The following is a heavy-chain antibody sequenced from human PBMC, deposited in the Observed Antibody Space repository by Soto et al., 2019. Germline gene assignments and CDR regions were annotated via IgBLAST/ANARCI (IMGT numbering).Heavy chain of an antibody. D-gene: IGHD3-9*01. CDR2: IKQDGSEK. J-gene: IGHJ4*02. CDR3: ARSRPYYDILTGYYMND. Sequence: PGGSLRLSCAASGFTFSSYWMSWVRQAPGKGLEWVANIKQDGSEKYYVDSVKGRFTISRDNAKNSLYLQMNSLRAEDTAVYYCARSRPYYDILTGYYMNDWGQGTLVTVAS. V-gene: IGHV3-7*04. CDR1: GFTFSSYW.